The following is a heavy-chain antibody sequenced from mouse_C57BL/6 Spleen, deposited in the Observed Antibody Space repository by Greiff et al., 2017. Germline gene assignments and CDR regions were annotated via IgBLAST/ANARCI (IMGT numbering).Heavy chain of an antibody. CDR2: ITPNYGST. J-gene: IGHJ4*01. CDR3: AISLSPYDDAMDY. V-gene: IGHV1-39*01. CDR1: GYSFTDYN. Sequence: VQLQQSGPELVKPGASVKISCKASGYSFTDYNLNWVKQSNGKSLEWIGVITPNYGSTSYNQKFKGKATLTVAQSSSTAYMQRNSLTSEDSAYYDCAISLSPYDDAMDYWGQGTSGTVSS. D-gene: IGHD2-3*01.